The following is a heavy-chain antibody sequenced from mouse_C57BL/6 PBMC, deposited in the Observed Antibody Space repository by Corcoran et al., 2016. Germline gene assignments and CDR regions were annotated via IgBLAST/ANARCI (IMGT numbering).Heavy chain of an antibody. Sequence: EVQLQQSGPELVKPGASVKISCKASGYTFTDYYMNWVKQSHGKSLEWIGDINPNNGGTSYNQKFKGKATLTVDKSSSTAYMELRSLTSEDSAVYYCARLPRADWGQGTLVTVSA. CDR3: ARLPRAD. J-gene: IGHJ3*01. V-gene: IGHV1-26*01. CDR1: GYTFTDYY. CDR2: INPNNGGT.